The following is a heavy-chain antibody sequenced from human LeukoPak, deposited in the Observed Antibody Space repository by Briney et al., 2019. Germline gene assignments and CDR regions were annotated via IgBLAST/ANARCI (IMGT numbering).Heavy chain of an antibody. J-gene: IGHJ3*02. D-gene: IGHD5-18*01. CDR2: ISWNSGSI. V-gene: IGHV3-9*01. CDR1: GFTFDDYA. Sequence: PGGSLRLSCAASGFTFDDYATHWVRQAPGKGLEWVSGISWNSGSIGYADSVKGRFTISRDNAKNSLYLQMNSLRAEDTALYYCAKTPYSYGYPPYYAFDIWGQGTMVTVSS. CDR3: AKTPYSYGYPPYYAFDI.